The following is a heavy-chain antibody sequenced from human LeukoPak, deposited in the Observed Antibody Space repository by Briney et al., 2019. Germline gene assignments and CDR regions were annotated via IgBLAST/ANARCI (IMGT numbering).Heavy chain of an antibody. Sequence: GGSLRLSCAASGLTFSSYSMNWVRQAPGKGLEWVSSISSSSSYIYYADSVKGRFTISRDNAKNSLYLQMNSLRAEDTAVYYCARDGGSSWYRHYYYYGMDVWGQGTTVTVSS. J-gene: IGHJ6*02. CDR1: GLTFSSYS. V-gene: IGHV3-21*01. CDR3: ARDGGSSWYRHYYYYGMDV. D-gene: IGHD6-13*01. CDR2: ISSSSSYI.